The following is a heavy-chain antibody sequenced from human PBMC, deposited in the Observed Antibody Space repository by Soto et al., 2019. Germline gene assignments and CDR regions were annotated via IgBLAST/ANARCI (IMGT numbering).Heavy chain of an antibody. J-gene: IGHJ4*02. Sequence: QVQLQESGPGLVKPSETLSLTCTVSGGSISSYYWSWIRQPPGKGLEWIGYIDYSGSTNYNPSLRSRVTISVDTSKNLFSLKLSSVTDADTSVYYCARRWGDYFDYWGQGTLVTVSS. CDR3: ARRWGDYFDY. CDR2: IDYSGST. D-gene: IGHD3-16*01. V-gene: IGHV4-59*08. CDR1: GGSISSYY.